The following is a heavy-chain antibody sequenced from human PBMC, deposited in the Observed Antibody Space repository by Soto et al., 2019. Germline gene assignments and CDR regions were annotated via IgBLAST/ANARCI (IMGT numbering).Heavy chain of an antibody. Sequence: QVQLVQSGAEVKKPGASVKVSCKASGYTFTSYGISWVRQAPGQGLEWMGWIGAYNANTHYAQKLQGRVTMTTDTSTSTAYMELRSLRSDDTAVYYCARDRELGYTYPYPPGYWGQGTLVTVSS. CDR1: GYTFTSYG. CDR3: ARDRELGYTYPYPPGY. V-gene: IGHV1-18*04. CDR2: IGAYNANT. J-gene: IGHJ4*02. D-gene: IGHD5-18*01.